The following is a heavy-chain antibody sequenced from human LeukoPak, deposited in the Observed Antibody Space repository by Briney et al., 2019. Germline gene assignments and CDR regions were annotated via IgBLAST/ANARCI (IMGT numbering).Heavy chain of an antibody. CDR1: GGSISSGSYY. V-gene: IGHV4-61*02. J-gene: IGHJ4*02. CDR3: AREILLVGATLLDY. Sequence: SQTLSLTCTVSGGSISSGSYYWSWIRQPAGKGLEWIGRIYTSGSTKYNPSLKSRVTISVDTSKNQFSLKLSSVTAADTAVYYCAREILLVGATLLDYWGQGTLVTVSS. CDR2: IYTSGST. D-gene: IGHD1-26*01.